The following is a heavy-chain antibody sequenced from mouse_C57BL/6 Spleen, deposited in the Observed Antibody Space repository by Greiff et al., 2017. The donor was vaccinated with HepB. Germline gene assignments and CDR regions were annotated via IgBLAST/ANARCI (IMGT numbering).Heavy chain of an antibody. CDR2: IWSGGST. J-gene: IGHJ4*01. Sequence: VQLQQSGPGLVQPSQSLSITCTVSGFSLTSYGVHWVRQSPGKGLEWLGVIWSGGSTDYNAAFISRLSISKDNSKSQVFFKMNSLQADDTAIDYCARKSYYGSFYAMDYWGQGTSVTVSS. CDR1: GFSLTSYG. D-gene: IGHD1-1*01. CDR3: ARKSYYGSFYAMDY. V-gene: IGHV2-2*01.